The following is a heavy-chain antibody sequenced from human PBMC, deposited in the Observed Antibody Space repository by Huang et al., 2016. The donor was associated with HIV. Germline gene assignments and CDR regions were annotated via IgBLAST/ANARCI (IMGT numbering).Heavy chain of an antibody. J-gene: IGHJ4*02. V-gene: IGHV1-69*13. D-gene: IGHD3-22*01. Sequence: QVQLVQSGAEVKKPGSSVKVSCKASGGTFSSYAISWVRQAPGQGLEWMGGIIPIVGTANYAQKFRGRVTITADESTSTAYMELSSLRSEDTAVYYCARARGYYDSSVSYYFDYWGQGTLVTVSS. CDR2: IIPIVGTA. CDR3: ARARGYYDSSVSYYFDY. CDR1: GGTFSSYA.